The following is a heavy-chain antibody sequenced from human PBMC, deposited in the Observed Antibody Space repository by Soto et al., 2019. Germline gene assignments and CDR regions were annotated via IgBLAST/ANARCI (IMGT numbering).Heavy chain of an antibody. CDR3: TTDPLVITIFGVVIDY. CDR1: GFTFGDYA. Sequence: GGSLRLSCTASGFTFGDYAMSWVRQAPGKGLEWVGFIRSKAYGGTTEYAASVKGRFTISRDDSKSIAYLQMNSLKTEDTAVYYCTTDPLVITIFGVVIDYWGQGTLVTVSS. D-gene: IGHD3-3*01. J-gene: IGHJ4*02. V-gene: IGHV3-49*04. CDR2: IRSKAYGGTT.